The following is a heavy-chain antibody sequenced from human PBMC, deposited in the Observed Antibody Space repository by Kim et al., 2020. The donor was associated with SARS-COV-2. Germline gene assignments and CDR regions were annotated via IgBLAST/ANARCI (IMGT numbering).Heavy chain of an antibody. CDR1: GGSFSGYY. J-gene: IGHJ2*01. V-gene: IGHV4-34*01. CDR2: INHSGST. D-gene: IGHD3-9*01. CDR3: ARGPRDILTGYYFRSYWYFDL. Sequence: SETLSLTCAVYGGSFSGYYWSWIRQPPGKGLEWIGEINHSGSTNYNPSLKSRVTISVDTSKNQFSLKLSSVTAADTAVYYCARGPRDILTGYYFRSYWYFDLWGRGTLVTVSS.